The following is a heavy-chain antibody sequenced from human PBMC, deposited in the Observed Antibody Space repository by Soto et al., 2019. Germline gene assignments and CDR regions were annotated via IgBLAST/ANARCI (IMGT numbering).Heavy chain of an antibody. CDR2: IIPMLAIT. V-gene: IGHV1-69*02. CDR1: GGTFNVYT. D-gene: IGHD6-13*01. J-gene: IGHJ3*02. Sequence: QVQLVQSGAEVKKPGSSVKVSCKASGGTFNVYTIIWVRQAPGQGLEWMGRIIPMLAITNYAQRFQGRVTLTADTSTTTDYMELSSLTSEETAVYYCALGSWSGETFDIWGQGTLVTVSS. CDR3: ALGSWSGETFDI.